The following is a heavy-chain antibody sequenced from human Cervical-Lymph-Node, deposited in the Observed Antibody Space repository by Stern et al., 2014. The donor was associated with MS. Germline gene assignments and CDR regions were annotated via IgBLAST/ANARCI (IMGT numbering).Heavy chain of an antibody. Sequence: QVQLVESGGGVVQPGRSLRLSCAASGFTFSSSGMHWVRQAPGQGLEWVAVIWYGGSNKYYADSVKGRFTISRDNSKNTLYLQMNSLRAEDTAVYYCARSSSPSPYYYYGMDVWGQGTTVTVSS. CDR1: GFTFSSSG. CDR3: ARSSSPSPYYYYGMDV. J-gene: IGHJ6*02. D-gene: IGHD6-13*01. V-gene: IGHV3-33*01. CDR2: IWYGGSNK.